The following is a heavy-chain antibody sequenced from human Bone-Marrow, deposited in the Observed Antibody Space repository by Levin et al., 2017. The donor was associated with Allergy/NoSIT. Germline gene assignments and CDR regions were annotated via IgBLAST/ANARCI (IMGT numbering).Heavy chain of an antibody. CDR3: ARDQFRRATIGARWFDP. CDR2: IKADGSEK. Sequence: GGSLRLSCAASGFTFSNSWMSWVRQAPGKGLEWVANIKADGSEKYYVDSVKGRFTISRDNAKNSLYVQMNSLRAEDTAVYYCARDQFRRATIGARWFDPWGQGTLVTVSS. V-gene: IGHV3-7*01. J-gene: IGHJ5*02. D-gene: IGHD5-24*01. CDR1: GFTFSNSW.